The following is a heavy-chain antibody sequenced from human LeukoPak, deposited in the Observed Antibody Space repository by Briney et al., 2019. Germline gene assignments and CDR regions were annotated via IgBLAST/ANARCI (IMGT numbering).Heavy chain of an antibody. D-gene: IGHD3-22*01. J-gene: IGHJ4*02. CDR3: ARGQNYYDSSGYYENDY. Sequence: ASVKVSCKASGYTFTSYGINWVRQATGQGLEWMGWMNPNSGNTGYAQKFQGRVTMTRNTSISTAYMELSSLRSEDTAVYYCARGQNYYDSSGYYENDYWGQGTLVTVSS. V-gene: IGHV1-8*02. CDR1: GYTFTSYG. CDR2: MNPNSGNT.